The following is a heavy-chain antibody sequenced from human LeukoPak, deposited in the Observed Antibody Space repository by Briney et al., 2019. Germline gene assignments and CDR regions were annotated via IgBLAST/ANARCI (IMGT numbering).Heavy chain of an antibody. V-gene: IGHV1-69*13. Sequence: ASVKVSCKASGYTFTRYYMHWVRQAPGQGLEWMGGIIPIFGTANYAQKFQGRVTITADESTSTAYMELSSLRSEDTAVYYCARGSWFGVFQRKIFDYWGQGTLVTVSS. J-gene: IGHJ4*02. CDR3: ARGSWFGVFQRKIFDY. CDR2: IIPIFGTA. CDR1: GYTFTRYY. D-gene: IGHD3-10*01.